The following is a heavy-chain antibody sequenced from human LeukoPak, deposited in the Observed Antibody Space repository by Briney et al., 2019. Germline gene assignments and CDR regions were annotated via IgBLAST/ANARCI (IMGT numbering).Heavy chain of an antibody. CDR2: IYYSGST. D-gene: IGHD3-3*01. V-gene: IGHV4-59*01. CDR1: GGSISSYY. Sequence: SETLSLTCTVSGGSISSYYWSWIRQPPGKGLEWIGYIYYSGSTNYNPSLKSRVTISVDTSKNQFSLKLSSVTAADTAVYYCAGSLEYYDFWSGYWRGLDYWAREPWSPSPQ. J-gene: IGHJ4*02. CDR3: AGSLEYYDFWSGYWRGLDY.